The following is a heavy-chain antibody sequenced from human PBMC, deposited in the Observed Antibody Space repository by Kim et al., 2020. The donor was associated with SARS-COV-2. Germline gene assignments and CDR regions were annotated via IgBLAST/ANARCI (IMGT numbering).Heavy chain of an antibody. CDR1: GFTFSNAW. D-gene: IGHD2-15*01. Sequence: GGSLRLSCAASGFTFSNAWMSWVRQAPGKGLEWVGRIKTRTDGGTTDYAAPMKGRFTISRDDSKSTLYLQMNSLKTEDTAVYFCTPTTKAGVAATGWGQGTLVTVSS. CDR3: TPTTKAGVAATG. V-gene: IGHV3-15*01. J-gene: IGHJ4*02. CDR2: IKTRTDGGTT.